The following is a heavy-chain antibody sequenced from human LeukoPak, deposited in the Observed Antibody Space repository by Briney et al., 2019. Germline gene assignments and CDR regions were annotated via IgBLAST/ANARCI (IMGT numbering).Heavy chain of an antibody. CDR2: IYTSGST. CDR1: GGSISSYY. J-gene: IGHJ5*02. D-gene: IGHD5-12*01. CDR3: ARVIVATPHNWFDP. Sequence: PSETLSLTCTVSGGSISSYYWSWIRQPAGKGLEWIGRIYTSGSTNYNPSLKSRVTMSVDTSKNQFSLKLSSVTAADTAVYYCARVIVATPHNWFDPWGQGTLVTVSS. V-gene: IGHV4-4*07.